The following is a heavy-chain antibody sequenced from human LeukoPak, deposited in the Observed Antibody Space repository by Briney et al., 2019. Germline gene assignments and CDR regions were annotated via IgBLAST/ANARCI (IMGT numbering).Heavy chain of an antibody. V-gene: IGHV3-23*01. CDR2: ISPSGDIT. D-gene: IGHD5-12*01. J-gene: IGHJ4*02. CDR1: GFTFSNHG. Sequence: PGGSLRLSCAASGFTFSNHGMDWVRQAPGKGLEWVSGISPSGDITYYADSVKGRFTISRDNSKNTLYLEVIRLTPEDSAVYYCAKDDAWLRFGEWSQGTLVTVSS. CDR3: AKDDAWLRFGE.